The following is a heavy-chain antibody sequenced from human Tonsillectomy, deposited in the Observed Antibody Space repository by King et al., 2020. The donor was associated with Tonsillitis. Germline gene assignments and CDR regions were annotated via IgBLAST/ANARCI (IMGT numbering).Heavy chain of an antibody. D-gene: IGHD3-10*01. V-gene: IGHV4-34*01. CDR2: INHRGST. CDR3: ARGRDYASGSYAEDFDY. Sequence: VQLQQWGAGLLKPSETLSLTCAVYGGSFSGYYWSWIRQPPGKGLEWIGEINHRGSTNYNPSLKSRVTVSVDTSKNQFSLKVGSVTAADTAVYYCARGRDYASGSYAEDFDYWGQCTLVTVAS. J-gene: IGHJ4*02. CDR1: GGSFSGYY.